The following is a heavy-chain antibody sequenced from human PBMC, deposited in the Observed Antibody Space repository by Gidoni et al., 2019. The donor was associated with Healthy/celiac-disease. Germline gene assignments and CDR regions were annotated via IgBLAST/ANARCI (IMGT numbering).Heavy chain of an antibody. V-gene: IGHV1-69*02. CDR3: ARVKGVIAFDI. J-gene: IGHJ3*02. CDR2: IIPILGIA. CDR1: GGTFSSYT. Sequence: QVQLVQSGAEVKKPGSSVKVSCKASGGTFSSYTLSWVRQAPGQGLEWMGRIIPILGIANYAQKFQGRVTITADKSTSTAYMELSSLRSEDTAVYYCARVKGVIAFDIWGQGTMVTVSS. D-gene: IGHD2-21*01.